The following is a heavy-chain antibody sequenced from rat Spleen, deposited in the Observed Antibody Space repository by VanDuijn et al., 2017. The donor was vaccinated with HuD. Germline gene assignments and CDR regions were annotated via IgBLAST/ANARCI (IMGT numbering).Heavy chain of an antibody. CDR3: ARSDTLAAMGHY. D-gene: IGHD1-2*01. CDR2: IWGNGNT. CDR1: GFSLGNYG. V-gene: IGHV2S61*01. Sequence: QVQLKESGPGLVEPSQTLSLTCTVSGFSLGNYGVIWVRQPPGKGLEWMGVIWGNGNTNYNSALKSRLNISRDTSKSQVFLKMNNLQTEDTAMYFCARSDTLAAMGHYWGQGVMVTVSS. J-gene: IGHJ2*01.